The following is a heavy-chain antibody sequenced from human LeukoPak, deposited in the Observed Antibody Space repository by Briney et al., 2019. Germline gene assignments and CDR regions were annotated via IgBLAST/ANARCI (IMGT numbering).Heavy chain of an antibody. CDR3: ARNPETASFDY. CDR2: IFYSGST. Sequence: PSETLSLTCTVSGASVSSCGNYWGWIRQHPGKSLEWIGYIFYSGSTYYNPSLKSRVTISVDPSKNQFSLNPSSVTAADTAVYYCARNPETASFDYWGQGTLVTVSS. CDR1: GASVSSCGNY. D-gene: IGHD1-1*01. J-gene: IGHJ4*02. V-gene: IGHV4-31*03.